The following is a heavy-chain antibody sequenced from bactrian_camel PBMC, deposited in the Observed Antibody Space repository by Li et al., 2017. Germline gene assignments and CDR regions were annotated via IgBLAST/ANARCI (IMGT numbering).Heavy chain of an antibody. J-gene: IGHJ4*01. V-gene: IGHV3S40*01. CDR3: ATATDCRWTGYPTWTPKANY. CDR1: AYTYSSNC. CDR2: IYTGGGST. D-gene: IGHD3*01. Sequence: VQLVESGGGSVQAGGSLRLSCAASAYTYSSNCMGWFRQAPGKEREGVAAIYTGGGSTYYADSVKGRFTISQDNAKNTVYLQMNNLKPEDTATYYCATATDCRWTGYPTWTPKANYWGQGTQVTVS.